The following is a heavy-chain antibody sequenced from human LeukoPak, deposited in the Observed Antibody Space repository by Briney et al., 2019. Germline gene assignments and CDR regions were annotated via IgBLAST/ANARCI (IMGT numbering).Heavy chain of an antibody. Sequence: PSETLSLTCTVSGGSVSSSSYYWGWIRQPPGKGLEWIGSIYYSGSTYYNPSLKSRVTISVDTSKNQFSLKLTSVTAADTAVYFCASLGRGGVSDWGQGTLVTVSS. CDR3: ASLGRGGVSD. V-gene: IGHV4-39*07. CDR1: GGSVSSSSYY. J-gene: IGHJ4*02. D-gene: IGHD2-8*02. CDR2: IYYSGST.